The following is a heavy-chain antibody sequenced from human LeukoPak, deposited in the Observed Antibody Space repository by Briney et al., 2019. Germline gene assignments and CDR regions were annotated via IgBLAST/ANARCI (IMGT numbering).Heavy chain of an antibody. D-gene: IGHD6-6*01. Sequence: GGSLRLSCVASGFTFSSYWMHWVRQDPRKGLEWVANIKQDGSEKYYVDSVKGRFTISRDNAKNSLYLQMNSLRAEDTAVYYCARYPKLPPYSSSSGHDAFDIWGQGTMVTVSS. V-gene: IGHV3-7*01. J-gene: IGHJ3*02. CDR3: ARYPKLPPYSSSSGHDAFDI. CDR1: GFTFSSYW. CDR2: IKQDGSEK.